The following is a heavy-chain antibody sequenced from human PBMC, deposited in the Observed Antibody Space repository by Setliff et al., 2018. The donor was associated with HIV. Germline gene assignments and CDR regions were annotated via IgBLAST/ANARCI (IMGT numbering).Heavy chain of an antibody. J-gene: IGHJ6*03. Sequence: GASVKVSCKASGYNFTSNGISWVRQAPGQGLEWMGRIGASKGNTKYTQDFQGRVTMTTDTSTSTVYMELRSLRSDDTAVYYCARDQGFWSGFTYNYYMDVWGKGTTVTVSS. V-gene: IGHV1-18*01. D-gene: IGHD3-3*01. CDR2: IGASKGNT. CDR3: ARDQGFWSGFTYNYYMDV. CDR1: GYNFTSNG.